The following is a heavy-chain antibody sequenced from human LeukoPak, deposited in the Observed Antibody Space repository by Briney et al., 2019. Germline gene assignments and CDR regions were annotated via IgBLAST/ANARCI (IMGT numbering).Heavy chain of an antibody. J-gene: IGHJ1*01. CDR2: IKSKTDGGTA. CDR1: GLTFSSAW. Sequence: GGSLRLSCAASGLTFSSAWMYWVRQAPGKGLEWVGRIKSKTDGGTAEYAAPVQGRFTISRNDSKNMLYLQMNSVKAEDTAVYYCNTEVDWGRGTLVAVSS. V-gene: IGHV3-15*01. CDR3: NTEVD.